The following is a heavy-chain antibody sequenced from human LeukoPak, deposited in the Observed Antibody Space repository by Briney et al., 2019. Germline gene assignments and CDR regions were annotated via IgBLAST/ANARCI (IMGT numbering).Heavy chain of an antibody. CDR1: GFTFSSYA. CDR3: ARGWVVATGGFDI. Sequence: GGSLRLSCAASGFTFSSYAMSWVRQAPGKGLEWVSAISGSGGSTYYADSVKGRFTISRDNSKNTVYLQMNSLRVEDTAVYYCARGWVVATGGFDIWGQGSLVTVSS. J-gene: IGHJ3*02. CDR2: ISGSGGST. D-gene: IGHD2-8*02. V-gene: IGHV3-23*01.